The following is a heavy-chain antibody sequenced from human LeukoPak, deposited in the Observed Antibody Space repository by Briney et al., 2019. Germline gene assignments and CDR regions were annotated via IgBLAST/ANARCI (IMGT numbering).Heavy chain of an antibody. V-gene: IGHV3-23*01. CDR2: ISGSGGST. J-gene: IGHJ3*02. CDR1: GFTFSSYA. CDR3: AREQRSGNYYDALDI. Sequence: GGSLRLSCAASGFTFSSYAMSWVRQAPGKGLEWVSAISGSGGSTYYADSVKGRFTISRDNSKNRLYLQMNSLRPEDTAIYSCAREQRSGNYYDALDIWGRGAMVTVSS. D-gene: IGHD1-26*01.